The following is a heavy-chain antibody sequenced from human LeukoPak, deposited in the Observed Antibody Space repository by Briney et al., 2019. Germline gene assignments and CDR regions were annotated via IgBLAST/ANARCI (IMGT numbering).Heavy chain of an antibody. J-gene: IGHJ6*03. Sequence: GGSLRLSCAASGYTFDDYAMHWVRQAPGKGLEWVSLISGDGGRTYYADSVKGRFTISRDNSKNSLYLQMNSLRTGDTALYDCSKVWDCFYYYYYLDVWGKGTTVTVSS. D-gene: IGHD3-16*01. CDR1: GYTFDDYA. CDR3: SKVWDCFYYYYYLDV. V-gene: IGHV3-43*02. CDR2: ISGDGGRT.